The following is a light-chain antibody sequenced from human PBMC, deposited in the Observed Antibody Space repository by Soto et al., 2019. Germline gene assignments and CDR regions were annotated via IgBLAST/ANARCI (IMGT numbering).Light chain of an antibody. CDR3: QQSHSSPLT. J-gene: IGKJ4*01. Sequence: DIRLTQSPSSLSASVGDRVTITCRASQSISSFLNWYQQKPGKAPNLLIFAASSLQGGVSSRFSGSGSGTVFTLTISSLQPEDFATYYCQQSHSSPLTFGGGTKVEIK. CDR1: QSISSF. CDR2: AAS. V-gene: IGKV1-39*01.